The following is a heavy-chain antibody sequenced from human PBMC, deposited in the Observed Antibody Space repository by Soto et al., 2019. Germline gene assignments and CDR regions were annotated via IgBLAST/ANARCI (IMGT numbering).Heavy chain of an antibody. CDR3: ARDKEPTPPPYYYYYYGMDV. D-gene: IGHD1-1*01. Sequence: GASVKVSCKASGYTFTSYGISWVRQAPGQGLERMGWISAYNGNTNYAQKLQGRVTMTTDTSTSTAYMELRSLRSDDTAVYYCARDKEPTPPPYYYYYYGMDVWGQGTTVTVSS. CDR2: ISAYNGNT. CDR1: GYTFTSYG. V-gene: IGHV1-18*01. J-gene: IGHJ6*02.